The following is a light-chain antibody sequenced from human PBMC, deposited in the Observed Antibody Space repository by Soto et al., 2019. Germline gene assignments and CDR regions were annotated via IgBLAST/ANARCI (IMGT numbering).Light chain of an antibody. Sequence: DIQLTQSPSFLSASVGDRVTISCRASQGISTYFAWYQQKPGKAPNLLIYAASTLQSGVPSRFSGSGSGTEFTLTISSLQPEDFAIYYCQQLNSYPYTFGQGTKLEIK. CDR1: QGISTY. CDR2: AAS. V-gene: IGKV1-9*01. CDR3: QQLNSYPYT. J-gene: IGKJ2*01.